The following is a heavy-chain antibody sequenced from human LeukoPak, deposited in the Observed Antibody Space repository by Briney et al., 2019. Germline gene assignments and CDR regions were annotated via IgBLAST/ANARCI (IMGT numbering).Heavy chain of an antibody. CDR1: GFTFSSYW. V-gene: IGHV3-7*01. D-gene: IGHD2-2*01. CDR2: IKQDGSEK. CDR3: ARDMTGYCTSSSCFGGLCDY. Sequence: PGGSLRLSCAASGFTFSSYWMSWVRQAPGKGLEWVANIKQDGSEKSYVDSVKGRFAISRDNAKNSLYLQMNSLRAEDTAVYFCARDMTGYCTSSSCFGGLCDYWGQGTLVTVSS. J-gene: IGHJ4*02.